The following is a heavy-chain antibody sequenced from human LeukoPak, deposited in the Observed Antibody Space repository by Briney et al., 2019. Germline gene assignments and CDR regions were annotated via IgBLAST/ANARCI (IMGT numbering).Heavy chain of an antibody. J-gene: IGHJ4*02. CDR3: AKVREPSTRVVTAIDY. CDR2: ISGSGGST. CDR1: GFTFSSYA. Sequence: PGGSLRLSCAASGFTFSSYAMSWVRQAPGKGLEWVSAISGSGGSTYYADSVKGRFTISRDNSKNTLYLQMNSLRAEDTAVYYCAKVREPSTRVVTAIDYWGQGTLVTVSS. D-gene: IGHD2-21*02. V-gene: IGHV3-23*01.